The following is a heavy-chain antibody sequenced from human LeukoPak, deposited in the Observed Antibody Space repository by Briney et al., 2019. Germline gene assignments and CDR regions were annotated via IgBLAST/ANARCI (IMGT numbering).Heavy chain of an antibody. CDR3: ARESDTAMVRVAFDI. D-gene: IGHD5-18*01. Sequence: ASVKVSCKASGYTFTSYAMHWVRQAPGQRLEWMGWINAGNGNTKYSQKFQGRVTITADKSTSTAYMELSSLRSEDTAVYYCARESDTAMVRVAFDIWGQGTMVTVSS. V-gene: IGHV1-3*01. CDR2: INAGNGNT. CDR1: GYTFTSYA. J-gene: IGHJ3*02.